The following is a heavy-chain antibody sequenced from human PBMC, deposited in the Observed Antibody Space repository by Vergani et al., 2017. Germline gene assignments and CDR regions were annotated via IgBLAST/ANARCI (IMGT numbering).Heavy chain of an antibody. CDR1: GYSFTSYW. Sequence: EVQLVQSGAEVKKPGESLKISCKGSGYSFTSYWTGWVRQLPGKGLEWMGIIYPGDSDTRYSPSFQGQVTISADKSISTAYLQWSSLKASDTAMYYCARRGRYSSSDGYYYYYMDVWGKGTTVTVSS. J-gene: IGHJ6*03. D-gene: IGHD6-6*01. CDR2: IYPGDSDT. CDR3: ARRGRYSSSDGYYYYYMDV. V-gene: IGHV5-51*03.